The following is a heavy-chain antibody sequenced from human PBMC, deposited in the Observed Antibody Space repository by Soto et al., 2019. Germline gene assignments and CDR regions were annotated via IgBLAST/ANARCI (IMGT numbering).Heavy chain of an antibody. Sequence: GESLKISCKGSGYSFTSYWIGWVRQMPGKGLEWMWIIYPSDSDTRYSPSFQGQVTISADKYISTAYLQWSSLKASDTAMYYWATGQSYGPNSYAMEVWGQGTTVTVTS. CDR3: ATGQSYGPNSYAMEV. D-gene: IGHD5-18*01. CDR1: GYSFTSYW. J-gene: IGHJ6*02. CDR2: IYPSDSDT. V-gene: IGHV5-51*01.